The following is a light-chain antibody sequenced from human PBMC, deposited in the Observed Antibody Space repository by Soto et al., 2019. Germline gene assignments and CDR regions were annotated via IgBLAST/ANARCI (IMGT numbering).Light chain of an antibody. V-gene: IGLV1-40*01. CDR2: GDS. Sequence: QSALTQPPSVSGAPGQRVTISCTGSSSNIGAGFDVNWYQQFPGTAPKVLIYGDSNRPSGVSDRFSGSKSGTSASLAITGLQAEDEADYYCQSYDSSLSGYVFGSGTKLTVL. CDR3: QSYDSSLSGYV. CDR1: SSNIGAGFD. J-gene: IGLJ1*01.